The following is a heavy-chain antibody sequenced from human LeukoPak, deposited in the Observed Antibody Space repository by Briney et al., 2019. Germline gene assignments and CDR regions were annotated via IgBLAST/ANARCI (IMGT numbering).Heavy chain of an antibody. CDR1: GFTFSNYA. Sequence: GGSLRLSCAASGFTFSNYAMNWVRQAPGKGLEWVSVIYSDGSTYYADFVKGRFTISRDNSKNTLYLQMNSLRAEDTAVYYCARAGGGTYYYDSSGYSGAFDIWGQGTMVTVSS. CDR3: ARAGGGTYYYDSSGYSGAFDI. V-gene: IGHV3-53*01. D-gene: IGHD3-22*01. CDR2: IYSDGST. J-gene: IGHJ3*02.